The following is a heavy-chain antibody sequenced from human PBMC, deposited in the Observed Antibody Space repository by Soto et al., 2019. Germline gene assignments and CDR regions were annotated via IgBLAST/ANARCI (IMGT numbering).Heavy chain of an antibody. Sequence: GGSLRLSWAVSGFSVSSNYMSWVRQAPGKGLEWVSLIYSGGTTSYADSVKGRFIISRDSSKNTLFLQMNSLRVEDTAVYYCARAPYYDFWSGLAYVMDVWGQGTTVTGSS. D-gene: IGHD3-3*01. V-gene: IGHV3-53*01. CDR2: IYSGGTT. CDR1: GFSVSSNY. CDR3: ARAPYYDFWSGLAYVMDV. J-gene: IGHJ6*02.